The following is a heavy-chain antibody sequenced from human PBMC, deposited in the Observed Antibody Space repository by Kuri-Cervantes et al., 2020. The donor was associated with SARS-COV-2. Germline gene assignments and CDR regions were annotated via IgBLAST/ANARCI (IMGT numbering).Heavy chain of an antibody. CDR2: INPNSGGT. D-gene: IGHD2-15*01. CDR3: VRVGPLVVISETSTLGDF. CDR1: GYTFTGYY. V-gene: IGHV1-2*04. Sequence: ASVKVSCKASGYTFTGYYMHWVRQAPGQGLEWMGWINPNSGGTNYAQKFQGWVTMTRDTSISTVYMELSRLRSDDTAVYYCVRVGPLVVISETSTLGDFWGQGTRVTVSS. J-gene: IGHJ4*02.